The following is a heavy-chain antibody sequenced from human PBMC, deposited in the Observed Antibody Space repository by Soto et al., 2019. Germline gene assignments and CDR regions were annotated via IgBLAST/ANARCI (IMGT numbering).Heavy chain of an antibody. J-gene: IGHJ6*02. Sequence: GESLKISCKGSGYSFTSYWIGWVRQMPGKGLEWMGIIYPGDSDTRYSPSFQGQVTISADKSISTAYLQWSSLKASDTAMYYCARGGTTGGTYYYYYGMDVWGQGTTGTVSS. CDR2: IYPGDSDT. D-gene: IGHD4-17*01. CDR1: GYSFTSYW. CDR3: ARGGTTGGTYYYYYGMDV. V-gene: IGHV5-51*01.